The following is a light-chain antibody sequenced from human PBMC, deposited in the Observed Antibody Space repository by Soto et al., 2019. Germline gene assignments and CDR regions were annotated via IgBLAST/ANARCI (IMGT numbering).Light chain of an antibody. CDR1: SSNIGAGYE. Sequence: QSVLTQPPSVSGAPGQRVTISCTGSSSNIGAGYEVHWYQQLPRTAPKLLIYGNSNRPSGVPDRFSGSKSGTSASLAITGLQAEDEAAHYCQSYDNSLSGMVFGGGTKVTVL. J-gene: IGLJ2*01. V-gene: IGLV1-40*01. CDR2: GNS. CDR3: QSYDNSLSGMV.